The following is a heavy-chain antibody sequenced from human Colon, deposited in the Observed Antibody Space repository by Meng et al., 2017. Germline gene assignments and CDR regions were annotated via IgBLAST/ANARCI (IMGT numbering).Heavy chain of an antibody. CDR1: GYTFIGYY. CDR3: ARKASGYSYSTN. J-gene: IGHJ4*02. Sequence: QVQLVQFGAEVKKPGASVKVSCKASGYTFIGYYMHWVRQAPGQGLEWLGWINTNTQEPTYAQGFTGRYAFSLDTSVSTAYLQISSLESEDTAVYYCARKASGYSYSTNWGQGTLVTVSS. D-gene: IGHD3-22*01. V-gene: IGHV7-4-1*02. CDR2: INTNTQEP.